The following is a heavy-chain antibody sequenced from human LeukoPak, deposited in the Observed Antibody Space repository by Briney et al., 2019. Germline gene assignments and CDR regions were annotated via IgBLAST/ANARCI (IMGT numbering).Heavy chain of an antibody. Sequence: GGSLRLSCAASGFTVSSNYMSWVRQAPGKGLEWVSVIYSGGSTYYADFVKGRFTISRDNSKNTLYLQMNSLRAEDTAVYYCARDSSSSWRTFDYWGQGTLVTVSS. V-gene: IGHV3-66*02. J-gene: IGHJ4*02. CDR2: IYSGGST. D-gene: IGHD6-13*01. CDR1: GFTVSSNY. CDR3: ARDSSSSWRTFDY.